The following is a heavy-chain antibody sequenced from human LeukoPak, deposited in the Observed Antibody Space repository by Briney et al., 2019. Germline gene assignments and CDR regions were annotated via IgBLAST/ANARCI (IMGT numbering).Heavy chain of an antibody. CDR1: GFTFSSYW. CDR2: INTDGRIT. J-gene: IGHJ4*02. Sequence: GSLRLSCAASGFTFSSYWMHWVRQAPGKGLVWVSRINTDGRITNYADSVKGRFTISRDNAKNTLFLQMNSLRAEDTAVYYCTRIYVGSLTTYPYDYWGQGTLVTVSS. CDR3: TRIYVGSLTTYPYDY. D-gene: IGHD3-16*01. V-gene: IGHV3-74*01.